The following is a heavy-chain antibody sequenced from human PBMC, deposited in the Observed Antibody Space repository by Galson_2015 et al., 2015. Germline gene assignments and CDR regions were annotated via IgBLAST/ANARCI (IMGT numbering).Heavy chain of an antibody. Sequence: SLRLSCAASGFTFSSYSMNWVRQAPGKGLEWVSYISSSSSTIYYADSVKGRFTISRDNAKNSLYLQMNSLRDEDTAVYYCAREWVPAANDYYYGMDVWGQGTTVTVSS. CDR3: AREWVPAANDYYYGMDV. J-gene: IGHJ6*02. D-gene: IGHD2-2*01. V-gene: IGHV3-48*02. CDR2: ISSSSSTI. CDR1: GFTFSSYS.